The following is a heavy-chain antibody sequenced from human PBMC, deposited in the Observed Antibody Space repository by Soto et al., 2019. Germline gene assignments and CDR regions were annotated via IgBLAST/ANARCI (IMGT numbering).Heavy chain of an antibody. CDR1: GFTFSIYS. D-gene: IGHD4-4*01. V-gene: IGHV3-21*01. CDR3: ARGNADNWFDP. J-gene: IGHJ5*02. Sequence: GGSLRLSCAASGFTFSIYSMKWVRQAPGKGLEWVSSISSSSSYIYYADSVKGRFTISRDNAKNPLYLQMNSLRAEDTAVYYCARGNADNWFDPWGQGTLVTVSS. CDR2: ISSSSSYI.